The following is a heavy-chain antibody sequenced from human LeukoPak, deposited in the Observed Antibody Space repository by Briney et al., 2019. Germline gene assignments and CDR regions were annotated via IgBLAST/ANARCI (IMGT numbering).Heavy chain of an antibody. CDR1: GFTFTNYW. J-gene: IGHJ4*02. CDR3: ARAPMYSGSWFHFDY. D-gene: IGHD6-13*01. CDR2: MNQDGSKK. V-gene: IGHV3-7*02. Sequence: GGSLRLSCAASGFTFTNYWMSWVRQAPGKGLEWVANMNQDGSKKCYMDSVKGRFTISRDNAKNSLYLQMSSLRDEDTAVYYCARAPMYSGSWFHFDYWGQGTLVTVSS.